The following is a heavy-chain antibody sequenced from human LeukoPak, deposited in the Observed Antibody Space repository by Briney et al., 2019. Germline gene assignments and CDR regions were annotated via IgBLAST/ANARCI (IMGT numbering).Heavy chain of an antibody. CDR2: INPSGGST. J-gene: IGHJ4*02. CDR3: ARDGLGPLYDSSGHYPYYFDY. D-gene: IGHD3-22*01. V-gene: IGHV1-46*01. Sequence: ASVKVSCKASGYTFTSYYMHWVRQAPGQGLEWMGIINPSGGSTSYAQKFQGRVTMTRDTSTSTVYMELSSLRSEDTAVYYCARDGLGPLYDSSGHYPYYFDYWGQGTLVTVSS. CDR1: GYTFTSYY.